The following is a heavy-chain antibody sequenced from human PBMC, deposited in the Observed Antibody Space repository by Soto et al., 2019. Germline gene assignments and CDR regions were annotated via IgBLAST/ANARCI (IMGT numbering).Heavy chain of an antibody. V-gene: IGHV1-2*02. CDR2: INPNSGGT. D-gene: IGHD2-2*01. CDR3: AKGTNTLAVPAVTGWMHV. J-gene: IGHJ2*01. CDR1: GYTFTDYY. Sequence: ASVKVSCKASGYTFTDYYMHWVRQAPGQGLEWMGWINPNSGGTNYAQKFQGRVTMTRVTSISTAYMELSRLRSDDTALYYCAKGTNTLAVPAVTGWMHVRGR.